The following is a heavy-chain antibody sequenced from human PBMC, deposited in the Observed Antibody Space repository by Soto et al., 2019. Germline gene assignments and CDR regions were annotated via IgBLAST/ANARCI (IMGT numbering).Heavy chain of an antibody. CDR3: ASRDPGTSVDY. V-gene: IGHV4-4*02. CDR1: GGSFTSNNW. Sequence: SETLSLTCAVSGGSFTSNNWWTWVRQPPGQGLEWIGEIYRTGSTNYNPSLKSRGTISRDKSENQFSLKVTSLTAADTAVYYCASRDPGTSVDYWGQGTLVTVSS. D-gene: IGHD1-7*01. J-gene: IGHJ4*02. CDR2: IYRTGST.